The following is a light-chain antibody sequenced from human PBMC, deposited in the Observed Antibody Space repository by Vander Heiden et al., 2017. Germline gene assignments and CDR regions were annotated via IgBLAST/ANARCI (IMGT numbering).Light chain of an antibody. CDR3: SSYTSSNTLYV. V-gene: IGLV2-14*03. J-gene: IGLJ1*01. Sequence: QSALTQPASVSGSPGRPFPISCPGTTRAVGGYNYVSWYQQHPGKAPKLMIYDVSSRPSGVSNRFSGSKSGNTASLTISGRQAEDEADYYCSSYTSSNTLYVFGTGTKVTVL. CDR2: DVS. CDR1: TRAVGGYNY.